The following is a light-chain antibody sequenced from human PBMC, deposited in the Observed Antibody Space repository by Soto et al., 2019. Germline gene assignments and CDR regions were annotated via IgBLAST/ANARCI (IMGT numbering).Light chain of an antibody. Sequence: EIVMTQSPATLSVSPGERATLSCRASQSVISTLAWYQQKPGQAPRLLIYGASTRATGIPARFSGSGSGTEFTLTSSRLQSEDFEVYYCQQDNNWPTFGQGTKLEIK. J-gene: IGKJ2*01. CDR1: QSVIST. V-gene: IGKV3-15*01. CDR2: GAS. CDR3: QQDNNWPT.